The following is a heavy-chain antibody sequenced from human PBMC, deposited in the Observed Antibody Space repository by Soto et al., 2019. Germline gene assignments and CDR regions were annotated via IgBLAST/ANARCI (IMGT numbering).Heavy chain of an antibody. CDR2: IYYSGST. CDR1: GGSISSGGYY. D-gene: IGHD2-21*01. Sequence: SETLSLTCTVSGGSISSGGYYWSWIRQHPGKGLEWIGYIYYSGSTYYNPSLKSRVTISVDTSKNQFSLKLSSVTAADTAVYYCARDRYSSRANWFDPWGQGTMVTVYS. CDR3: ARDRYSSRANWFDP. V-gene: IGHV4-31*03. J-gene: IGHJ5*02.